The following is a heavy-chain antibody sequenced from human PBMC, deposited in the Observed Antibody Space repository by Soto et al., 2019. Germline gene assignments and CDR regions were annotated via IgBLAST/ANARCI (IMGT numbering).Heavy chain of an antibody. CDR3: ARPYYDSSGSLEQ. Sequence: GGSLRLSCAVSGFTFGDHYIDWVRQAPGKGLEWVGRIRNKAHSYRTSYSPSFQGQVTISADKSISTAYLQWSSLKASDTAMYYCARPYYDSSGSLEQWGQGTLVTVS. CDR2: IRNKAHSYRT. J-gene: IGHJ4*02. CDR1: GFTFGDHY. V-gene: IGHV3-72*01. D-gene: IGHD3-22*01.